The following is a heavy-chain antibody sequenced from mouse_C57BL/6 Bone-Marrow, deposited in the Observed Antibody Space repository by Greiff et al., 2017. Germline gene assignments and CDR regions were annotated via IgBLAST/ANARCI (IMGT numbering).Heavy chain of an antibody. CDR3: ARQRLRKRGYAMGY. J-gene: IGHJ4*01. V-gene: IGHV1-81*01. Sequence: QVQLQQSGAELARPGASVKLSCKASGYTFTSYGISWVKQRTGQGLEWIGEIYPRSGNTYYNEKFKGKATLTADKSSSTAYMELRRLTSEDSAVYFCARQRLRKRGYAMGYWGQGTSVTVSS. D-gene: IGHD1-1*01. CDR2: IYPRSGNT. CDR1: GYTFTSYG.